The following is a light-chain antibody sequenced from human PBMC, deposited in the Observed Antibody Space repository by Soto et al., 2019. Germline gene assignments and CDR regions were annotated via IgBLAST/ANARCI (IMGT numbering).Light chain of an antibody. V-gene: IGKV3-11*01. CDR2: GSS. J-gene: IGKJ5*01. CDR1: QSISHF. CDR3: QQHFNGPIT. Sequence: EIVLTQSPATLSLSPGERATLSCRASQSISHFLAWYQQKPGQAPRLLIYGSSNRATGIPTRFSGSASGTDFTLTISSLEPEDFAVYYCQQHFNGPITFGQGTRLEIK.